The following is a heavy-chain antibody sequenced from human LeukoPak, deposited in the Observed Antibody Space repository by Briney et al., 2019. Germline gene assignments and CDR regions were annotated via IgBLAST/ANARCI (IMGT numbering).Heavy chain of an antibody. CDR3: ARSDSSGWYLVYFDY. Sequence: GGSLRLSCVASGFTFSSYAMHWVRQAPGKGLEWVAVIWYDGSNKYYADSVKGRFTISRDNSKNTLYLQMNSLRAEDTAVYYCARSDSSGWYLVYFDYWGQGTLVTVSS. D-gene: IGHD6-19*01. CDR2: IWYDGSNK. CDR1: GFTFSSYA. J-gene: IGHJ4*02. V-gene: IGHV3-33*01.